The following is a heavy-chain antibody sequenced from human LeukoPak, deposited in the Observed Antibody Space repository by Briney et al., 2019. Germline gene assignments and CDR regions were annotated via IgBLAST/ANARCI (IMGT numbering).Heavy chain of an antibody. J-gene: IGHJ3*02. CDR1: GFTFSSYW. Sequence: PGGSLRLSCAASGFTFSSYWMHWVRQAPGKGLVRVSRINSDGSSTSYADSVKGRFTISRDNAKNTLYLQMNSLRAEDTAVYYCARGPGSLDAFDIWGQGTMVTVSS. V-gene: IGHV3-74*01. CDR3: ARGPGSLDAFDI. CDR2: INSDGSST.